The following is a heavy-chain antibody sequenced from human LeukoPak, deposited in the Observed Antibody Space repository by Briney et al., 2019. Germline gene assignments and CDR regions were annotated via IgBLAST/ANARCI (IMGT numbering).Heavy chain of an antibody. CDR2: IYPGNSGDSDT. V-gene: IGHV5-51*01. D-gene: IGHD4-17*01. CDR3: ARLATGPAFDI. CDR1: GYSFTTYW. Sequence: GESLKISCKGSGYSFTTYWIGWVRQMPGKGLEWMGVIYPGNSGDSDTRYSPSFQGQVAISADKSISTAYLQWSSLKASDTAMYYCARLATGPAFDIWGQGTMVTVSS. J-gene: IGHJ3*02.